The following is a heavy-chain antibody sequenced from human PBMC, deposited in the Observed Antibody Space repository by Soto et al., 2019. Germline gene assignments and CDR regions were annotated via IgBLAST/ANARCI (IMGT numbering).Heavy chain of an antibody. CDR3: ARTVAGYFDY. V-gene: IGHV1-18*01. CDR1: GYTFTSSG. CDR2: ISTYNGNT. D-gene: IGHD6-19*01. J-gene: IGHJ4*02. Sequence: ASVKVSCKASGYTFTSSGISWVRQAPGQGPEWMGWISTYNGNTNYAQNLQGRVTMTTDTSTSTAYMELRGLRSDDTAVYYCARTVAGYFDYWGQGNLVNVSS.